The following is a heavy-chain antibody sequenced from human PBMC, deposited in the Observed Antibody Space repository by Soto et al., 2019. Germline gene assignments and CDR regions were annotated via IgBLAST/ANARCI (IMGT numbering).Heavy chain of an antibody. CDR2: VSGDGGSA. V-gene: IGHV3-23*01. CDR1: GFTLSSKD. D-gene: IGHD3-22*01. Sequence: GALWLTCVASGFTLSSKDMSWVRQAPGKGLDWVSSVSGDGGSAYYADCVKGRFTISRDNFGNNMYLQMSSLRAEDTAIYYCAKVNYPYYDRGPYYFDHWGQGALVTVSS. CDR3: AKVNYPYYDRGPYYFDH. J-gene: IGHJ4*02.